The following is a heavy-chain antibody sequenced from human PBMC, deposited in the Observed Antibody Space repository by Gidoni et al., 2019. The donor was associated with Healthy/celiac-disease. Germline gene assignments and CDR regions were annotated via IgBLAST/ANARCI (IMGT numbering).Heavy chain of an antibody. CDR2: ISGSGGST. V-gene: IGHV3-23*01. CDR1: GFTFSRYA. D-gene: IGHD3-10*01. CDR3: AKDLMDGSGIFYSLPPTAFDY. Sequence: EVQLLESGGGLVQPGGSLRLSCSASGFTFSRYAMSWVRLAPGKGLEWVSAISGSGGSTYYAASVKCLFTISRDNSKNTLYLQMNSLRAEDTAVYYCAKDLMDGSGIFYSLPPTAFDYLGQGTLVTVSS. J-gene: IGHJ4*02.